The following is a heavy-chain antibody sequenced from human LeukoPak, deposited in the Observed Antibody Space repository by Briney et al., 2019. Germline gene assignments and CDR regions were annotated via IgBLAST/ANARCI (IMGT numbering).Heavy chain of an antibody. CDR3: AKLGGKYYYDSSGRNGAFDI. J-gene: IGHJ3*02. Sequence: PGGSLRLSCAASGFTFSSYAMSWVRQAPGKGLEWVSAISRSGGSTYYADSVKGRFTISRDNSKNTLYLQMNSLRAEDTAVYYCAKLGGKYYYDSSGRNGAFDIWGQGTMVTVSS. D-gene: IGHD3-22*01. V-gene: IGHV3-23*01. CDR1: GFTFSSYA. CDR2: ISRSGGST.